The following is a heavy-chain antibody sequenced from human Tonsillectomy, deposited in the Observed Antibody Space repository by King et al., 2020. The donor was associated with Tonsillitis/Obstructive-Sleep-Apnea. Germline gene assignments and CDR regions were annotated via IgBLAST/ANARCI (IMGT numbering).Heavy chain of an antibody. J-gene: IGHJ4*02. CDR1: GFTFDDYG. D-gene: IGHD3-3*01. V-gene: IGHV3-20*04. CDR2: VNLNGGST. CDR3: ARVGFWSGHYFDY. Sequence: VQLVESGGGVVRPGGSLRLSCSASGFTFDDYGMRWGRQSPGKGLGWGSGVNLNGGSTGYAVSVKGRFTISRDNAKNSLYLQMNSLRSEDTALYYCARVGFWSGHYFDYWGQGTLVTVSS.